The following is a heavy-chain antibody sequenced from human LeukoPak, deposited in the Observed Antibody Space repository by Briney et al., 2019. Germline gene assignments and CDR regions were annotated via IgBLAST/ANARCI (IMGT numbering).Heavy chain of an antibody. J-gene: IGHJ4*02. D-gene: IGHD1-26*01. CDR1: GFTVSSNY. CDR2: IYSGGST. V-gene: IGHV3-53*01. CDR3: AKGVGDTLFDY. Sequence: GGSLRLSCAASGFTVSSNYMSWVRQAPGKGLEWVSVIYSGGSTYYADSVKGRFTISRDNSKKTLYLQMNSPRAEDTAVYYCAKGVGDTLFDYWGQGTLVTVSS.